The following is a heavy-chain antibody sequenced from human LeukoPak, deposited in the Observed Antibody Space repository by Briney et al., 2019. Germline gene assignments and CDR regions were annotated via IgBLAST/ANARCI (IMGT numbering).Heavy chain of an antibody. V-gene: IGHV3-21*01. CDR2: ISSSSSYI. Sequence: GGSLRLSCAASGFTFSSYWMTWVRQAPGKGLEWVSSISSSSSYIYYADSVKGRFTISRDNAKNSLYLQMNSLRAEDTAVYYCAREDCGGDCYSISTNAFDIWGQGTMVTVSS. CDR1: GFTFSSYW. CDR3: AREDCGGDCYSISTNAFDI. J-gene: IGHJ3*02. D-gene: IGHD2-21*02.